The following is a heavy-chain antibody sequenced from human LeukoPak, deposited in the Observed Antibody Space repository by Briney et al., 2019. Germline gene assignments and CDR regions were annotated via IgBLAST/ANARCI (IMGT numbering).Heavy chain of an antibody. CDR1: GFTFRNYG. J-gene: IGHJ6*02. V-gene: IGHV3-30*03. CDR2: ISYDDSNK. D-gene: IGHD3-22*01. Sequence: GRSLRLSCAASGFTFRNYGIHWVRQAPGKGLEWVTVISYDDSNKYYADSVKGRFTISRDNSKNTLYLQMNSLRAEDTAVYYCARGGADYFYDSSGYYDLYGLDVWGQGTMVTVSS. CDR3: ARGGADYFYDSSGYYDLYGLDV.